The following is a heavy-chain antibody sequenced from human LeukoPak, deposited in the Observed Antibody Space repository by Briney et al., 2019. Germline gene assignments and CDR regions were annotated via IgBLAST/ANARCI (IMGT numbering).Heavy chain of an antibody. Sequence: SQTLSLTFAISGDSVSSNSTAWNWLRQSPSRGLEWLGRTYYRSKWHNDYAGSVKSRITINPDTSKNQFSLQVNSVTPEDTAVYYCAREYSSSGLAFDYWGQGTLVTVSS. CDR3: AREYSSSGLAFDY. V-gene: IGHV6-1*01. D-gene: IGHD6-19*01. J-gene: IGHJ4*02. CDR2: TYYRSKWHN. CDR1: GDSVSSNSTA.